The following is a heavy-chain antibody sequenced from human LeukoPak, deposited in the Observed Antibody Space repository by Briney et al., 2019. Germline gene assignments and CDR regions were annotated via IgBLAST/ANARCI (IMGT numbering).Heavy chain of an antibody. J-gene: IGHJ4*02. D-gene: IGHD1-7*01. V-gene: IGHV3-9*01. CDR1: GFTFHDYA. CDR3: AKDWGMGTTPPTFDY. CDR2: ISWNSGSI. Sequence: PGGFLRLSCAASGFTFHDYAMHWVRQAPGKGLEWVSGISWNSGSIGYADSVKGRFTISRDNAKNSLCLHMNSMRPEDTAFYYCAKDWGMGTTPPTFDYWGQGTLVTVSS.